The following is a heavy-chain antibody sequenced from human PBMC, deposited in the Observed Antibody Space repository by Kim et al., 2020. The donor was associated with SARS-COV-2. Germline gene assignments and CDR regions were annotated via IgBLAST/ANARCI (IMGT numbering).Heavy chain of an antibody. D-gene: IGHD3-3*01. J-gene: IGHJ6*02. CDR3: ARLGDLEWSVDGMDV. V-gene: IGHV4-39*01. Sequence: SETLSLTCTVSGGSISSSRYYWGWIRQPPGKGLEWFGSIYYSGSTYYNPSLKIRVTISVDTSKNHFSLNLSSVTAADTAVYYCARLGDLEWSVDGMDVWGQGTTFTASS. CDR2: IYYSGST. CDR1: GGSISSSRYY.